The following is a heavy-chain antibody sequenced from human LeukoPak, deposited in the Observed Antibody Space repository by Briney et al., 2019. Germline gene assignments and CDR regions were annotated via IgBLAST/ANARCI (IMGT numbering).Heavy chain of an antibody. V-gene: IGHV3-9*03. CDR1: GFTFDDYA. D-gene: IGHD5-24*01. J-gene: IGHJ4*02. Sequence: GRSLRLSCAASGFTFDDYAMHWVRQAPGKGLEWVSGISWNSGSIGHADSVKGRFTISRDNAKNSLYLQMNSLRAEDMALYYCAKGRNGYNFYAFDYWGQGTLVTVSS. CDR3: AKGRNGYNFYAFDY. CDR2: ISWNSGSI.